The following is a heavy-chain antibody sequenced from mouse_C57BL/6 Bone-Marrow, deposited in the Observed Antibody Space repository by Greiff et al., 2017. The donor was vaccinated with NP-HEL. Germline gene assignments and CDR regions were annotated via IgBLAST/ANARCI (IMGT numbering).Heavy chain of an antibody. J-gene: IGHJ1*03. CDR3: ARRDYYGSSYGGYFDV. D-gene: IGHD1-1*01. CDR2: IYPGDGDT. CDR1: GYAFSSSW. V-gene: IGHV1-82*01. Sequence: QVQLQQSGPELVKPGASVKISCKASGYAFSSSWMNWVKQRPGKGLEWIGRIYPGDGDTNYNGKFKGKATLTADKSSSTASMQLSSLTSEDSAVYFCARRDYYGSSYGGYFDVWGTGTTVTVSS.